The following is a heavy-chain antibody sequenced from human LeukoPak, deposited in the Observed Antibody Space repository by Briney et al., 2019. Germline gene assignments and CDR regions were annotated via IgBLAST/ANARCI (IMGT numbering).Heavy chain of an antibody. CDR3: ASPYGDYVALDY. CDR1: GGTFSSYA. V-gene: IGHV1-69*04. J-gene: IGHJ4*02. D-gene: IGHD4-17*01. CDR2: IIPILGIA. Sequence: ASVKVSRKASGGTFSSYAISWVRQAPGQGLEWMGRIIPILGIANYAQKFQGRVTITADKSTSTAYMELSSLRSEDTAVYYCASPYGDYVALDYWGQGTLVTVSS.